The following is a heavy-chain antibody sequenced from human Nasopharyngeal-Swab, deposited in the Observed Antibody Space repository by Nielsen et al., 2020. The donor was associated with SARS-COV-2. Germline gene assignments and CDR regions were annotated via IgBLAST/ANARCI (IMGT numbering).Heavy chain of an antibody. CDR2: ISAYNGNT. D-gene: IGHD4-17*01. V-gene: IGHV1-18*01. CDR3: ARDIGDYRSFAY. J-gene: IGHJ4*02. Sequence: WVRQAPGQGLEWMGWISAYNGNTNYAQKFLGRITMTRDTPTTTAYMELSSLRSEDTAVYYCARDIGDYRSFAYWGQGTLVTVSS.